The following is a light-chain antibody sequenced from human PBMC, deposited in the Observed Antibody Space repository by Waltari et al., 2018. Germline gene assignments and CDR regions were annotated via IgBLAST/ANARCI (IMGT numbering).Light chain of an antibody. CDR3: AAWDDSLSGSYV. J-gene: IGLJ1*01. CDR1: YSNIGSNT. Sequence: QSVLPQPPSASGTPGQRVTISCSGSYSNIGSNTVTWSQQHPGTAPTLLIYNNNLRPSGVPDRFSGSKSGTSASLAITVLQSEDEADYYCAAWDDSLSGSYVFGTGTKVTVL. V-gene: IGLV1-44*01. CDR2: NNN.